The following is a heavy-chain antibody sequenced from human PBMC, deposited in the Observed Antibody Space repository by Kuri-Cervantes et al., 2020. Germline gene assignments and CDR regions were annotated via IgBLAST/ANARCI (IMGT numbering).Heavy chain of an antibody. Sequence: GESLKISCAASGFTFSNSPMHWVRQSPGKGLEWVAVISYDGTITDCADSVKGRFTISRDDSKNTLYLQMNSLRAEDTALYYCARDIAVGRPDYFDHWGQGTLVTSPQ. CDR3: ARDIAVGRPDYFDH. CDR2: ISYDGTIT. V-gene: IGHV3-30-3*01. CDR1: GFTFSNSP. D-gene: IGHD6-19*01. J-gene: IGHJ4*02.